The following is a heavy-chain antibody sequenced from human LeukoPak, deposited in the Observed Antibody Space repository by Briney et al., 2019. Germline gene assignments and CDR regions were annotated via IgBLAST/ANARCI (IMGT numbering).Heavy chain of an antibody. V-gene: IGHV4-39*01. D-gene: IGHD2-8*01. J-gene: IGHJ5*02. Sequence: SETLSLTCTVYGGSISSNSHYWDWIREPPGKGLEWIGSIYYTGSTYYDPSLKSRVTISVDTSKNQFSLKLSSVTAADTAVYYCARALYCTNGVCYKPSWFDPWGQGTLVTVSA. CDR1: GGSISSNSHY. CDR3: ARALYCTNGVCYKPSWFDP. CDR2: IYYTGST.